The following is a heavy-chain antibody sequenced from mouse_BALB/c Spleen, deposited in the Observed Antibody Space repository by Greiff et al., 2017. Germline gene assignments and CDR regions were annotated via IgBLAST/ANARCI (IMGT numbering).Heavy chain of an antibody. CDR2: ISSGGGST. CDR1: GFAFSSYD. J-gene: IGHJ3*01. Sequence: EVQRVESGGGLVKPGGSLKLSCAASGFAFSSYDMSWVRQTPEKRLEWVAYISSGGGSTYYPDTVKGRFTISRDNAKNTLYLQMSSLKSEDTAMYYCTREGDDYDVAWFAYWGQGTLVTVSA. D-gene: IGHD2-4*01. V-gene: IGHV5-12-1*01. CDR3: TREGDDYDVAWFAY.